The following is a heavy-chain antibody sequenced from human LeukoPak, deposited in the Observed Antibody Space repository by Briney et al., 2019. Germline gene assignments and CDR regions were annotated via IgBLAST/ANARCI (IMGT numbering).Heavy chain of an antibody. CDR1: GYSIGSGFY. V-gene: IGHV4-38-2*02. CDR3: ARVNYGDYFDY. Sequence: SETLSLTCTVSGYSIGSGFYWGWIRQPPGKGLEWIGSIYHVGTTYYNPSLKSRLTISVDTSKNQFSLNLSSVTAADTAVYYCARVNYGDYFDYWGQGTLVTVPS. D-gene: IGHD4-17*01. CDR2: IYHVGTT. J-gene: IGHJ4*02.